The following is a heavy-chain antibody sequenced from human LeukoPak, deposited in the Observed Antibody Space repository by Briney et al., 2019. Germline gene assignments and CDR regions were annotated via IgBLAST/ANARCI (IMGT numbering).Heavy chain of an antibody. J-gene: IGHJ4*02. D-gene: IGHD6-13*01. CDR2: IKQDGSGK. CDR1: GFAFSSYW. Sequence: GGSLRLSCAASGFAFSSYWMSWVRQAPGKGLEWVANIKQDGSGKYYVDSVKGRFTISRDNAKNSLYLQMNSLRAEDTAVYYCASASSSWYALDFDYWGQGTLVTVSS. V-gene: IGHV3-7*01. CDR3: ASASSSWYALDFDY.